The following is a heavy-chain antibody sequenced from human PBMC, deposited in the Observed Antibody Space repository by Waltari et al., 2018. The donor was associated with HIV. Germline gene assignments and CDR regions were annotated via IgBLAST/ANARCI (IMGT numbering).Heavy chain of an antibody. CDR3: VRPNRRGLVGGRRTDGGFVDY. Sequence: QLQGSGPGLVKPSETLALLCNVSRDSIAPRHNYWVLIRQTPGRGLEWMGTIYYNGAVSYNPSLKSRLTISVDTTKNQFSLKLKSVTVADTAVYFCVRPNRRGLVGGRRTDGGFVDYWGLGIRVIVSS. V-gene: IGHV4-39*01. CDR2: IYYNGAV. J-gene: IGHJ4*01. CDR1: RDSIAPRHNY. D-gene: IGHD2-15*01.